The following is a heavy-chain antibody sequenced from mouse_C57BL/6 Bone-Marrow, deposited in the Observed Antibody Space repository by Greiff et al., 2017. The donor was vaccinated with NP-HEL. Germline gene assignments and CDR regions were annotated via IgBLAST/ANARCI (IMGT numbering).Heavy chain of an antibody. D-gene: IGHD1-1*01. Sequence: QVQLKQPGAELVRPGSSVKLSCKASGYTFTSYWMHWVKQRPIQGLEWIGNIDPSDSETHYTQKFKDKATLTVDKSSSTAYMQLSSLTYEDSAVYYCGSDYGSGDNFDDWGKGTTLTVSS. CDR3: GSDYGSGDNFDD. V-gene: IGHV1-52*01. CDR1: GYTFTSYW. CDR2: IDPSDSET. J-gene: IGHJ2*01.